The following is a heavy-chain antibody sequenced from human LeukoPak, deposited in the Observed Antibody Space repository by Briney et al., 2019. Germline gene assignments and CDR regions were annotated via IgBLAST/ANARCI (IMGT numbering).Heavy chain of an antibody. CDR2: ISGSGGST. CDR3: AKTYYYDSSGYPSYFDY. V-gene: IGHV3-23*01. D-gene: IGHD3-22*01. Sequence: GGSLRLSCAASGFAFSSYAMSWVRQAPGKGLEWVSAISGSGGSTYYADSVKGRFTISRDNSKNTLYLQMNSLRAEDTAVYYCAKTYYYDSSGYPSYFDYWGQGTLVTVSS. CDR1: GFAFSSYA. J-gene: IGHJ4*02.